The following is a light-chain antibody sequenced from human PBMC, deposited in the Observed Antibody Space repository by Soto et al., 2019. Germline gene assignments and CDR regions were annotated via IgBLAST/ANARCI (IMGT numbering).Light chain of an antibody. CDR1: QSITTY. CDR3: QQTYSTLRLT. V-gene: IGKV1-39*01. Sequence: DIQVTQSPSSLSASVGDGVTITCRANQSITTYLNWYQQKPGKAPRLLIFAASNLQSGVPSRFSGSGSGTDFTLTISSLQPEDFATYYCQQTYSTLRLTFGGGTRVEIK. J-gene: IGKJ4*01. CDR2: AAS.